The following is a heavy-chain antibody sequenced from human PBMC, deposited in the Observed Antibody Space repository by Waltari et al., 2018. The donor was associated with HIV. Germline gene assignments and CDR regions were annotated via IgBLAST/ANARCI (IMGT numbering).Heavy chain of an antibody. J-gene: IGHJ6*02. CDR2: ISGYNANT. V-gene: IGHV1-18*01. CDR1: GYIFTNYG. CDR3: ARGLGGSYYYGVDV. Sequence: QVHLVQSGAEGKLPGASVRVSCTTSGYIFTNYGVSWVRQAPGQGLEWLGWISGYNANTNYAQRLQGRVTLTTDTSTSTAYMELRSLRSDDTAVYYCARGLGGSYYYGVDVWGQGTTVTVS.